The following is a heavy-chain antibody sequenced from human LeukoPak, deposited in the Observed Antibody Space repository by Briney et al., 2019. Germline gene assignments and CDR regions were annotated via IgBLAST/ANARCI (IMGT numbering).Heavy chain of an antibody. V-gene: IGHV3-30-3*01. J-gene: IGHJ4*02. Sequence: GGSLRLSCAASGFTFSSYAMHWVRQAPGKGLEWVAVISYDGSNKYYADSVKGRFTIFRDNSKNTLYLQMNSLRAEDTAVYYCARDGLYYYDSSGYPKPFDYWGQGTLVTVSS. CDR1: GFTFSSYA. D-gene: IGHD3-22*01. CDR3: ARDGLYYYDSSGYPKPFDY. CDR2: ISYDGSNK.